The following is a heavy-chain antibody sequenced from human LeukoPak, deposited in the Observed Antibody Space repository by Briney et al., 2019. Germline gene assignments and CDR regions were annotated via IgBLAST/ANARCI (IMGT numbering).Heavy chain of an antibody. V-gene: IGHV4-61*02. CDR3: ARDRSLQYYFDY. J-gene: IGHJ4*02. CDR1: GGSIISGTYY. CDR2: IYTSGST. Sequence: PSETLSLTCTVSGGSIISGTYYWSWVRQPAGKEPEWIGRIYTSGSTNYNPSLKSRVTMSVDTSKNQFSLKLSSVTAADTAVYYCARDRSLQYYFDYWGQGTLVTVSS. D-gene: IGHD5-24*01.